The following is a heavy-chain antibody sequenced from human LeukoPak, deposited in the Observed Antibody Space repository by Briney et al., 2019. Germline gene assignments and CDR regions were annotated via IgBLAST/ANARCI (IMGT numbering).Heavy chain of an antibody. CDR3: GRLLYYYDSSIYQRYFDY. CDR2: ICSGGNT. J-gene: IGHJ4*02. D-gene: IGHD3-22*01. CDR1: GFTVSSNY. Sequence: GGSLRLSCAASGFTVSSNYMNWVRQAPGKGLEWVSIICSGGNTHYADSVKGRFTISRDNSQNTLYLQMNSLRPEDTAVYYCGRLLYYYDSSIYQRYFDYWGQGTLVTVSS. V-gene: IGHV3-53*01.